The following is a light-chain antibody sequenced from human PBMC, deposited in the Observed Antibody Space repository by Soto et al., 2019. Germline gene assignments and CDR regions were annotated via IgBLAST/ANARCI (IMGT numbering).Light chain of an antibody. CDR3: QHTYSPLFT. CDR1: QSISRY. Sequence: DIQMTQSPSSLSASVGDRVTITCRASQSISRYLNWYQQKPGKAPKLVIYAASSLQSGVPSRFSGSGSGTDFTLTIGSLQPEDFATYYCQHTYSPLFTFGPGTKVDFK. V-gene: IGKV1-39*01. J-gene: IGKJ3*01. CDR2: AAS.